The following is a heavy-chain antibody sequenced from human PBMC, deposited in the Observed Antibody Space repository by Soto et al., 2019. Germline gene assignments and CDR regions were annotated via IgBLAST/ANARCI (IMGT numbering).Heavy chain of an antibody. CDR1: GYTFTGYS. D-gene: IGHD4-17*01. CDR2: ISAYSGDT. J-gene: IGHJ4*02. Sequence: QVQLVQFGAEVKKPGASVKVSCKASGYTFTGYSVGWVRQAPGQGLEWMGWISAYSGDTYYAQRFQDRLTMTTDASTSTAYMELTSLRSDDTAVYYCARPSGSYGDYAWALKYWGQGTLVTVSS. V-gene: IGHV1-18*01. CDR3: ARPSGSYGDYAWALKY.